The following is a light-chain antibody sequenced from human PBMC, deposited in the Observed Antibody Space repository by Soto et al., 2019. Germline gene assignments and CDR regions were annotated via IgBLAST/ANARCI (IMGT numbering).Light chain of an antibody. CDR3: QEYHSLLYT. CDR2: DAS. J-gene: IGKJ2*01. CDR1: QDISDF. Sequence: DIQMTQSPSSLSASVGDRVTITCRASQDISDFLAWYQQRPGKIPNLLVYDASTLQSGVPTRFSGSGSGTHFTLTISSLQPEDVASYYSQEYHSLLYTFGQGTKVEIK. V-gene: IGKV1-27*01.